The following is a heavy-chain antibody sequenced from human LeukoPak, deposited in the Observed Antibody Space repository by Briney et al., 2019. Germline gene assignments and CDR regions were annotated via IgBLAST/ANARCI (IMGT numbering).Heavy chain of an antibody. Sequence: PGGSLRLSCAASGFTFSIYSMNWVRQAPGKGLEWVASMSSSGTYIYYADSVKGRLTISRDNAKKSLYLQMNSLRAEDTAVYYCARDRGDGYNCAFDIWGQGTMVTVSS. CDR2: MSSSGTYI. V-gene: IGHV3-21*01. D-gene: IGHD5-24*01. CDR1: GFTFSIYS. J-gene: IGHJ3*02. CDR3: ARDRGDGYNCAFDI.